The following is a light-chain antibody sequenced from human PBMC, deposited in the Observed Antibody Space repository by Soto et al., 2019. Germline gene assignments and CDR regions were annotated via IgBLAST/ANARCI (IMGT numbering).Light chain of an antibody. CDR2: DAS. V-gene: IGKV3-15*01. J-gene: IGKJ5*01. CDR3: QQYNNWPPT. CDR1: QSVRSS. Sequence: EIVMTQSPATLSVSLGERATLSCRASQSVRSSLAWYQQKPGQAPRLLIYDASTRAPGIPARFSGSGSGTELTLTISSLQSDDFAVYHCQQYNNWPPTFGHGTRLEI.